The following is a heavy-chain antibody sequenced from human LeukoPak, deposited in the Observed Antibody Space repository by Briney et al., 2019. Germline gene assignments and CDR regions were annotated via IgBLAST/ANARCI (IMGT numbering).Heavy chain of an antibody. J-gene: IGHJ6*04. CDR1: GFTFSSYS. CDR3: AREPNSSWRYYYYYGMDV. CDR2: ISSSSSYR. D-gene: IGHD6-13*01. V-gene: IGHV3-21*01. Sequence: GGSLRLSCAASGFTFSSYSMNWVRQAPGKGLEWFSSISSSSSYRYYADSVKGRFTISRDNAKNSLYLQMNSLRAEGKAVYYCAREPNSSWRYYYYYGMDVWGKGTTVTVSS.